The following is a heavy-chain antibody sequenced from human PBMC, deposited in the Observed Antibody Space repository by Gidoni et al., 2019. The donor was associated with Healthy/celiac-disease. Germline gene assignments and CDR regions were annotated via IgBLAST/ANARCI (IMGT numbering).Heavy chain of an antibody. Sequence: QVQLVESGGGVVQPGRSLRLSCAASGFTFSSYGMHWVRQAPGKGLEWVAVISYDGSNKYYADSVKGRFTISRDNSKNTLYLQMNSLRAEDTAVYYCAKGAHGGDYWGQGTLVTVSS. D-gene: IGHD3-10*01. CDR2: ISYDGSNK. CDR1: GFTFSSYG. CDR3: AKGAHGGDY. J-gene: IGHJ4*02. V-gene: IGHV3-30*18.